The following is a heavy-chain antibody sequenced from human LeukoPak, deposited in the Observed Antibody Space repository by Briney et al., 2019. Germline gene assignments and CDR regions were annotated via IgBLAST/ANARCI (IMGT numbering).Heavy chain of an antibody. CDR1: SGSISSGNYL. D-gene: IGHD3-22*01. CDR3: AWWDSSGYPFDS. CDR2: ICSRGGTRGIT. Sequence: PSETLSLMCTVSSGSISSGNYLCRSIRQPAGKVLEWIGRICSRGGTRGITYYNTSLKSRLTLSVYTSKNQYSLKRRPVPVADTAVYYCAWWDSSGYPFDSWVQGTLVTVSS. V-gene: IGHV4-61*02. J-gene: IGHJ5*01.